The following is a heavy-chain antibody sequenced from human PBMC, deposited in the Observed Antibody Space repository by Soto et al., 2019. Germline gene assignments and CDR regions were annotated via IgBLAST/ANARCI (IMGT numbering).Heavy chain of an antibody. Sequence: SVKVSCKASGGTFSSYAISWVRQAPGQGLEWMGGIIPIFGTANYAQKFQGRVTITADESTSTAYMELSSLRSEDTAVYYCARDSRADYGMDVWGQGTTVTVSS. CDR2: IIPIFGTA. CDR3: ARDSRADYGMDV. CDR1: GGTFSSYA. V-gene: IGHV1-69*13. J-gene: IGHJ6*02.